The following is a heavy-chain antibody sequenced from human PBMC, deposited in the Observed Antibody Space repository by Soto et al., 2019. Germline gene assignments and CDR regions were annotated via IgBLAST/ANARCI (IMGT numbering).Heavy chain of an antibody. CDR2: INWNGGST. J-gene: IGHJ4*02. CDR1: GFTFDDYG. Sequence: EVPLVESGGGVVRPGGSLRLSCAASGFTFDDYGMSWVRQAPGKGLEWVSGINWNGGSTGYADSVKGRFTISRDNAKNPLYLQMNSLRAEDTALYYCARDPYGSGSYKVGMGYWGQGTLVTVSS. V-gene: IGHV3-20*04. D-gene: IGHD3-10*01. CDR3: ARDPYGSGSYKVGMGY.